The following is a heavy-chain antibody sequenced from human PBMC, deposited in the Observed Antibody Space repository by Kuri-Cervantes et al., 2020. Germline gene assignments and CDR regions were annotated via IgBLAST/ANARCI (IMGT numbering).Heavy chain of an antibody. CDR1: GWSIRAGYY. J-gene: IGHJ3*02. Sequence: GESLKISCAVSGWSIRAGYYWGWIRQPPGKGLEWMGIIYPGDSDTRYSPSFQGQVTISADKSISTAYLQWSSLKASDTAVYYCARPRQIGYRGAFDIWGQGTMVTVSS. D-gene: IGHD5-12*01. CDR2: IYPGDSDT. CDR3: ARPRQIGYRGAFDI. V-gene: IGHV5-51*01.